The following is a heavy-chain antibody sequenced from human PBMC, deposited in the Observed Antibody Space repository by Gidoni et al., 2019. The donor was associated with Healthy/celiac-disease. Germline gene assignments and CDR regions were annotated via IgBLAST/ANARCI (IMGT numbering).Heavy chain of an antibody. J-gene: IGHJ2*01. CDR1: GFSLSTSGVG. CDR2: IYWDDDK. Sequence: QITLKESGPTLVKPTQTLTLTCTFSGFSLSTSGVGVGWIRQPPGKALEWLALIYWDDDKRYSPSLKSRLTITKDTSKNQVVLTMTNMDPVDTATYYCAHSREAVARWSYYWCFDLWGRGTLVTVSS. CDR3: AHSREAVARWSYYWCFDL. D-gene: IGHD6-19*01. V-gene: IGHV2-5*02.